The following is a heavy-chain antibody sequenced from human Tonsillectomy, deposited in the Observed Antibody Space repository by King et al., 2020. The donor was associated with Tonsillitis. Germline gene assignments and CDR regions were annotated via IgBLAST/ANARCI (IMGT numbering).Heavy chain of an antibody. CDR3: ARIYGSGSYSWFDP. J-gene: IGHJ5*02. Sequence: QLQESGSGLVKPSQTLSLTCAVSGGSISSGGYSWSWIRQPPGKGLEWIGYIYHSGSTYYNPSLKSRVTISVDRSKNQFSLKLSSVTAADTAVYYCARIYGSGSYSWFDPWGQGPLVTVSS. CDR1: GGSISSGGYS. CDR2: IYHSGST. D-gene: IGHD3-10*01. V-gene: IGHV4-30-2*01.